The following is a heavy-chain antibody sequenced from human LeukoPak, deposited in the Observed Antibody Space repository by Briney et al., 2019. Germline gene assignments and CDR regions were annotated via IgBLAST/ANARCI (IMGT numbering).Heavy chain of an antibody. Sequence: PSETLSLTCTVSGGSISSSSYYWGWIRQPPGKGLEWIGSIYYSGSTYYNPSLKSRVTISVDTSKNQFSLKLSSVTAADTAVYYCARVQSGSYDYWGQGTLVTVSS. CDR1: GGSISSSSYY. J-gene: IGHJ4*02. D-gene: IGHD1-26*01. CDR3: ARVQSGSYDY. CDR2: IYYSGST. V-gene: IGHV4-39*01.